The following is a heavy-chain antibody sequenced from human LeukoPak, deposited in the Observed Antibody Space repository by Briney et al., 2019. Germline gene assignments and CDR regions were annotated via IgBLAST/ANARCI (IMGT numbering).Heavy chain of an antibody. D-gene: IGHD5-12*01. CDR2: ISGSGGST. Sequence: AGGSLRLSCAASGFTFSSYAMSWVRQAPGKGLEWVSAISGSGGSTYYADSVKGRFTISRDNSKNTLYLQMNSLRAEDTAVYYCAKRLSDGGYDPTVDYWGQGTLVTVSS. J-gene: IGHJ4*02. V-gene: IGHV3-23*01. CDR3: AKRLSDGGYDPTVDY. CDR1: GFTFSSYA.